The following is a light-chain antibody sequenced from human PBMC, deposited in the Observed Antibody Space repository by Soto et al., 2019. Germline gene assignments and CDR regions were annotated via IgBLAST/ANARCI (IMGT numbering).Light chain of an antibody. CDR2: AAS. Sequence: DIQMTQSPSSLSASVGDRVTITCRASQDISNYLAWYQQEPGKAPKLLIYAASTLQSGVPSRFSGSGSGTDFTLTISSLQPEDVATYYCQKYNGAPVWFGQGTKVEIK. CDR1: QDISNY. CDR3: QKYNGAPVW. J-gene: IGKJ1*01. V-gene: IGKV1-27*01.